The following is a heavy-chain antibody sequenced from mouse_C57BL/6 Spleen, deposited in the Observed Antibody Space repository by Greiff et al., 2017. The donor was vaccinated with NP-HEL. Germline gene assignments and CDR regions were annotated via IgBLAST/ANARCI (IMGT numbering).Heavy chain of an antibody. V-gene: IGHV1-26*01. Sequence: EVQLQQSGPELVKPGASVKISCKASGYTFTDYYMNWVKQSHGKSLEWIGDINPNNGGTSYNQKFKGKATLTVDTSSSTAYMELRSLTSEDPAVYYCARDDYWGQGTTLTVSS. CDR1: GYTFTDYY. CDR2: INPNNGGT. CDR3: ARDDY. J-gene: IGHJ2*01.